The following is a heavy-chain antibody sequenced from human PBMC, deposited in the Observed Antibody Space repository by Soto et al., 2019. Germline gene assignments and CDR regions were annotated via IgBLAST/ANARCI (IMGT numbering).Heavy chain of an antibody. CDR1: GFTFSDYY. Sequence: GGSLRLSCAASGFTFSDYYMSWIRQAPGKGLEWVSYISSSGSTIYYADSVKGRFTISRDNAKNSLYLQMNSLRAEDTAVYYCARSYSSSWPYYYYCGMNVWGQGTTVTVSS. V-gene: IGHV3-11*01. CDR2: ISSSGSTI. J-gene: IGHJ6*02. CDR3: ARSYSSSWPYYYYCGMNV. D-gene: IGHD6-13*01.